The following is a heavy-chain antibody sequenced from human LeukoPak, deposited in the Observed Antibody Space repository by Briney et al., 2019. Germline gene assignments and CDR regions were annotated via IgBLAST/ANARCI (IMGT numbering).Heavy chain of an antibody. CDR3: ASTRGLLWYGELLPPNNFDY. J-gene: IGHJ4*02. V-gene: IGHV4-39*01. CDR2: IYYSGNT. CDR1: GGSISSSSYY. Sequence: SETLSLTCTVSGGSISSSSYYWGWIRQPPGKGLEWIGSIYYSGNTYYNPSLKSRVTISVDTSKNQFRLKLSSVTAAETLLSHEASTRGLLWYGELLPPNNFDYWGQGTLVSVSS. D-gene: IGHD3-10*01.